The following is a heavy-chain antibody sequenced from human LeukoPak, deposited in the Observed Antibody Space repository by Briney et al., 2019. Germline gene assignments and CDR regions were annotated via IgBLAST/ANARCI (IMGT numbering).Heavy chain of an antibody. D-gene: IGHD2-15*01. Sequence: NPGGSLRLSCAASGFTFSSYSMNWVRKAPGKGLEWVSYISSSSSTIYYADSVKGRFTISRDNAKNSLYLQMNSLRADDTAVYYCARDVPAATDAFDIWGQGTMVTVSS. CDR2: ISSSSSTI. J-gene: IGHJ3*02. CDR3: ARDVPAATDAFDI. CDR1: GFTFSSYS. V-gene: IGHV3-48*01.